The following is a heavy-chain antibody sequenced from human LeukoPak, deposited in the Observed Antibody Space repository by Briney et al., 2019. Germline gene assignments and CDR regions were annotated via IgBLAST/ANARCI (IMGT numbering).Heavy chain of an antibody. D-gene: IGHD3-3*01. V-gene: IGHV5-51*01. CDR2: IYPGDSQT. CDR3: GRIRGYDFWSRGAFDI. J-gene: IGHJ3*02. Sequence: GESLKISCKGSGYSFSMYWTGWVRQMPGKGLEWMGIIYPGDSQTAYSPSFQGQVTISADKSISTAYLQWRSLKASDTAMYYCGRIRGYDFWSRGAFDIWSQGTMVTVSS. CDR1: GYSFSMYW.